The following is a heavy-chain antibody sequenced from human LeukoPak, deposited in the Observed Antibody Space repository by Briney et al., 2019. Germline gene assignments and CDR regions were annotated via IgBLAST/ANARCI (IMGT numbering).Heavy chain of an antibody. D-gene: IGHD6-6*01. J-gene: IGHJ3*02. CDR1: GYTFTGYY. V-gene: IGHV1-2*02. Sequence: ASVKVSCKASGYTFTGYYMHWVRQAPGQGLEWMGWINPNSGGTNCAQKFQGRVTMTRDTSISTAYMELSRLRSDDTAVYYCARGGESIAARQRSDAFDIWGQGTMVTVSS. CDR2: INPNSGGT. CDR3: ARGGESIAARQRSDAFDI.